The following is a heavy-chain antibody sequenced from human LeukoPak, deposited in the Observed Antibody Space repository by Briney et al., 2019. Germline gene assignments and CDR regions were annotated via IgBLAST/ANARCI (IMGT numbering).Heavy chain of an antibody. CDR1: GYTFTSYD. CDR3: AKEKLPAAGATNYYGMDV. CDR2: MNPNSGNT. V-gene: IGHV1-8*01. Sequence: ASVKVSCKASGYTFTSYDINWVRQATGQGLEWMGWMNPNSGNTGYAQKFQGRVTMTRNTSISTAYMELSSLRSEDTAVYYCAKEKLPAAGATNYYGMDVWGQGTTVTVSS. J-gene: IGHJ6*02. D-gene: IGHD6-13*01.